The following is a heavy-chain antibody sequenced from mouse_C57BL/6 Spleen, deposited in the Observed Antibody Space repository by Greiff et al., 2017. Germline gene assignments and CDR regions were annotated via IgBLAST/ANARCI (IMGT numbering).Heavy chain of an antibody. J-gene: IGHJ1*03. Sequence: VQLQQPGAELVKPGASVKLSCKASGYTFTSYWMQWVKQRPGQGLEWIGEIDPSDSYTNYNQKFKGKATLTVDTSSSTAYVQLSSLTSEGSAIYYCARTGPCYGSRYWYFDVWGTGTTVTVSS. CDR3: ARTGPCYGSRYWYFDV. CDR1: GYTFTSYW. D-gene: IGHD1-1*01. CDR2: IDPSDSYT. V-gene: IGHV1-50*01.